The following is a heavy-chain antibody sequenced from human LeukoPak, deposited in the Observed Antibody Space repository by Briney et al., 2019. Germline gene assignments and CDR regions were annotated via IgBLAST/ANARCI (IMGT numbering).Heavy chain of an antibody. J-gene: IGHJ4*02. CDR1: GDFITAYY. V-gene: IGHV4-59*01. D-gene: IGHD7-27*01. CDR3: ASNTGTVFDY. CDR2: VYYTGST. Sequence: SETLFLTCTVSGDFITAYYWSWIRQPPGKVLEWIGYVYYTGSTEYNPSLRSRVTISLDLSKHQFSLNLTSVTAADTAVYHCASNTGTVFDYWGQGALVTVSS.